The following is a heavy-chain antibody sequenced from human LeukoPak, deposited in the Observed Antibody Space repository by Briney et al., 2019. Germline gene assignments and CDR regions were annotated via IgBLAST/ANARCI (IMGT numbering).Heavy chain of an antibody. Sequence: ASVKVSCKASEYTFTGYYMHWVRQAPGQGPEWMGWINPNSGGTNYAQKLQGRVTMTRDTSISTAYMELSSLRSDDTAVYYCARGAATGTLWYYYYYMDVWGKETTVTVSS. J-gene: IGHJ6*03. CDR1: EYTFTGYY. CDR2: INPNSGGT. CDR3: ARGAATGTLWYYYYYMDV. D-gene: IGHD6-13*01. V-gene: IGHV1-2*02.